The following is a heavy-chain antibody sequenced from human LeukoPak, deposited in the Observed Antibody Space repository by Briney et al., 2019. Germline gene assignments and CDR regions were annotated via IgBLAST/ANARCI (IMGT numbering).Heavy chain of an antibody. CDR1: GYSFTSYW. J-gene: IGHJ6*02. D-gene: IGHD3-10*01. CDR2: TYPGDSDT. Sequence: GESLKISCKGSGYSFTSYWIGWVRQMPGKGLEWMGITYPGDSDTRYSPSFQGQVTISADKSISTAYLQWSSLKASDTAMYYCATPARYGSGSYYYYGMDVWGQGTTVTVSS. V-gene: IGHV5-51*01. CDR3: ATPARYGSGSYYYYGMDV.